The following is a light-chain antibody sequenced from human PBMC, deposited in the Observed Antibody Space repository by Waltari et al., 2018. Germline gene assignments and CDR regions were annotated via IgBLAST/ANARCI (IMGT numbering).Light chain of an antibody. Sequence: QSALTQPASVSGSPGQSITISCTGTSRDVGGSTYVSWYQQHPGKVPQLMIYDVTNRPSGVSNRFSGSKSGNTASLTISGLQAEDEADYYCSSWTDSDSLKLLFGGGTKLTVL. CDR3: SSWTDSDSLKLL. CDR2: DVT. J-gene: IGLJ2*01. CDR1: SRDVGGSTY. V-gene: IGLV2-14*03.